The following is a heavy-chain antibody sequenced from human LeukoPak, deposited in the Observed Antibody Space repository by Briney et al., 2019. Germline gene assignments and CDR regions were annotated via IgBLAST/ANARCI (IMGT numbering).Heavy chain of an antibody. CDR1: GFTFSDYY. Sequence: GGSLRLSCAASGFTFSDYYMSWIRQAPGKGLEWVSYISSSGSTIYYADSVKGRFTISRDNAKNSLYLRMNSLRAEDTAVYYCARRRSYVNYYYGMDVWGQGTTVTVSS. D-gene: IGHD1-26*01. V-gene: IGHV3-11*01. CDR2: ISSSGSTI. CDR3: ARRRSYVNYYYGMDV. J-gene: IGHJ6*02.